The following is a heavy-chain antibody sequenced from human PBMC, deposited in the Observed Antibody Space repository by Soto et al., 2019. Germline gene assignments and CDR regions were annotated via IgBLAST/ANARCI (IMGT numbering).Heavy chain of an antibody. CDR2: IYYSGST. CDR3: ARGAYYDSSGYYFDY. V-gene: IGHV4-31*03. J-gene: IGHJ4*02. CDR1: GVSISSGGDY. D-gene: IGHD3-22*01. Sequence: TLSLTCTVSGVSISSGGDYWSWIRQHPGKGLEWIGYIYYSGSTYYNPSLKSRVTISVDTSKNQFSLKLSSVTAADTAVYYCARGAYYDSSGYYFDYWGQGTLVTVSS.